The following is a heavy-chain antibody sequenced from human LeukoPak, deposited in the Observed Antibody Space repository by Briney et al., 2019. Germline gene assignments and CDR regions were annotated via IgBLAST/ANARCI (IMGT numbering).Heavy chain of an antibody. CDR1: GYSFSNYW. CDR3: ARSSGLYARIDS. J-gene: IGHJ5*01. Sequence: GESLKISCKGSGYSFSNYWIDWVRQMPGKGLEWMGIINPSDSDTTYSPSFQGQVTISADKSSSTAYLQWSSLEASDTAMYYCARSSGLYARIDSWGQGTLVTVSS. CDR2: INPSDSDT. V-gene: IGHV5-51*01. D-gene: IGHD2-8*01.